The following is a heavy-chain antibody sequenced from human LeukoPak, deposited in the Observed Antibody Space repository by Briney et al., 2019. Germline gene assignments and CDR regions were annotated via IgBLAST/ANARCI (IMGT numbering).Heavy chain of an antibody. D-gene: IGHD3-3*01. Sequence: SGGSLRLSCAASGFTFSSYAMHWVRQAPGKGLEYVSAISSNGGSTYYANSVKGRFTISRDNSKNTLYLQMGSLRAEDMAVYYCARDNYDFWSGYSYYYYYYMDVWGKGTTVTVSS. CDR2: ISSNGGST. CDR3: ARDNYDFWSGYSYYYYYYMDV. J-gene: IGHJ6*03. CDR1: GFTFSSYA. V-gene: IGHV3-64*01.